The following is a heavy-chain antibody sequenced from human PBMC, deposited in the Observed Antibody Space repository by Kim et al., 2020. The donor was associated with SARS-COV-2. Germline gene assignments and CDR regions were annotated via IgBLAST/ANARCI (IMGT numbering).Heavy chain of an antibody. D-gene: IGHD6-19*01. CDR2: INTNTGNP. Sequence: ASVKVSCKASGYTFTSYAMNWVRQAPGQGLEWMGWINTNTGNPTYAQGFTGRFVFSLDTSVSTAYLQISSLKAEDTAVYYCAREFQGINEWLPDGGYWGQGTLVSVSS. V-gene: IGHV7-4-1*02. J-gene: IGHJ4*02. CDR1: GYTFTSYA. CDR3: AREFQGINEWLPDGGY.